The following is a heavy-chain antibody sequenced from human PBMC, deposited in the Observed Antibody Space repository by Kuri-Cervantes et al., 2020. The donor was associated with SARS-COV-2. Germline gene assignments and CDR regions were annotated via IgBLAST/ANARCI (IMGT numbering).Heavy chain of an antibody. V-gene: IGHV3-11*06. J-gene: IGHJ4*02. Sequence: GGSLRLSCAASGFTFSDYYMSWIRQAPGKGLEWVSSISSSSSYIYYADSVKGRFTISRDNAKNSLYLQMNSLRAEDTAVYYCARDLGYCSSTSCYTEYYFDYWGQGTLVTVSS. CDR3: ARDLGYCSSTSCYTEYYFDY. CDR1: GFTFSDYY. D-gene: IGHD2-2*02. CDR2: ISSSSSYI.